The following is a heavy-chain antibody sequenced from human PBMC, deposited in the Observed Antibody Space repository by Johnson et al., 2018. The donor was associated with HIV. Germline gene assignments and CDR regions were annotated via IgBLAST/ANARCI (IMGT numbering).Heavy chain of an antibody. CDR1: GFTFSNYA. V-gene: IGHV3-30*14. D-gene: IGHD6-19*01. Sequence: VQVVESGGGVVQPGKSLRLSCAASGFTFSNYALHWVRQAPGEGLEWVAVIYSGGSTYYAASVKGRFTISRDNSKNTLYPQMNSLRAEDMAVYYCARDPKSSGLFGAFDIWGQGTMVTVSS. J-gene: IGHJ3*02. CDR2: IYSGGST. CDR3: ARDPKSSGLFGAFDI.